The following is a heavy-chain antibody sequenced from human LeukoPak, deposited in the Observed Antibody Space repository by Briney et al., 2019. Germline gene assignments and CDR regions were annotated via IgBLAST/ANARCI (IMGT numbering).Heavy chain of an antibody. Sequence: GGSLRLSCAASGFTVSSNYMTWVRQAPGKGLEWVANIKQDGSEKYYVDSVKGRFTISRDNAKNSLYLQMNSLRAEDTAVYYCARALTYYDSSGLDAFDIWGQGTMVTVSS. CDR3: ARALTYYDSSGLDAFDI. CDR1: GFTVSSNY. CDR2: IKQDGSEK. V-gene: IGHV3-7*01. J-gene: IGHJ3*02. D-gene: IGHD3-22*01.